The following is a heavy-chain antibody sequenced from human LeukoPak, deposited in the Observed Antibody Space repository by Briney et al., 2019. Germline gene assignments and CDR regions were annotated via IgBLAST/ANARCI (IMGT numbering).Heavy chain of an antibody. D-gene: IGHD1-26*01. CDR3: AKVIRGTKLFDY. CDR1: GFVFSIYT. Sequence: GGSLRLSCSASGFVFSIYTMYWVRQAPGKGPEYVSTISGSGNGASTYYADSVKGRFTISRDNSKNTLYLQMNSLRAEDTAVYYCAKVIRGTKLFDYWGQGTLVTVSS. V-gene: IGHV3-64*04. J-gene: IGHJ4*02. CDR2: ISGSGNGAST.